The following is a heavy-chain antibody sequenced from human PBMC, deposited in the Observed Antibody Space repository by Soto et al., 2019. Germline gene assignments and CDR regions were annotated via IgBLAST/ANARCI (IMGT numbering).Heavy chain of an antibody. CDR2: IYYTGST. D-gene: IGHD3-3*01. Sequence: SETLSLTCSVSGASIRSGGYYWSWLRQSPGKGLEWIGHIYYTGSTFYSPSLKSRLTISLDTSKNQFSLDLRSVTAADTAMYYCARMEMASIKWGRGTLVTVSS. V-gene: IGHV4-31*03. J-gene: IGHJ4*02. CDR1: GASIRSGGYY. CDR3: ARMEMASIK.